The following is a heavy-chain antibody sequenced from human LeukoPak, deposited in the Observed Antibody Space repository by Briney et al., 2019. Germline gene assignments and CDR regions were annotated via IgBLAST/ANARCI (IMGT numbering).Heavy chain of an antibody. CDR1: GFTFSSYW. CDR3: ATTPSYYDSSFAFDI. V-gene: IGHV3-7*01. CDR2: IKQDGSEK. D-gene: IGHD3-22*01. J-gene: IGHJ3*02. Sequence: GGSLRLSCAASGFTFSSYWMSWVRQAPGKGLEWVANIKQDGSEKHYVDSVKGRFTISRDNAKNSLYLQMNSLRAEDTAVYYCATTPSYYDSSFAFDIWGQGTMVTVSS.